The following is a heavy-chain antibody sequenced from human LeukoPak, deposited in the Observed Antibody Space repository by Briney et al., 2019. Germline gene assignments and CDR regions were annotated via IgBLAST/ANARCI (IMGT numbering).Heavy chain of an antibody. Sequence: PSETLSLTCTGSGGSISSSSYYWGWIRQPPGKGLEWIGSIYYSGTTYYNPSLKSRVTISVDTSKNQFPLKVSSVTAADTAVYYCARHEVGYCSGGSCPYYFDFWGRGTLVTVSS. D-gene: IGHD2-15*01. V-gene: IGHV4-39*01. CDR1: GGSISSSSYY. CDR2: IYYSGTT. J-gene: IGHJ4*02. CDR3: ARHEVGYCSGGSCPYYFDF.